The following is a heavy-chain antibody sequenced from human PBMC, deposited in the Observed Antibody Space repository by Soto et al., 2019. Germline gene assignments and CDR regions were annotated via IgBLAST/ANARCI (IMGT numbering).Heavy chain of an antibody. CDR2: IIPIFGTA. J-gene: IGHJ3*02. CDR3: ADLTYYYDSSGYPRAFDI. D-gene: IGHD3-22*01. Sequence: GASVKVSCKASGGTFSSYAISWVRQAPGQGLEWMGGIIPIFGTANYAQKFQGRVTITADESTSTAYMELSSLRSDDTAVYYCADLTYYYDSSGYPRAFDIWGQGTMVTVSS. V-gene: IGHV1-69*13. CDR1: GGTFSSYA.